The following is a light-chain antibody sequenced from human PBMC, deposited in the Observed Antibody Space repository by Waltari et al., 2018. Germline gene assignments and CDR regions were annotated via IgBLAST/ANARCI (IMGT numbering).Light chain of an antibody. CDR3: SSYTTSSTVI. Sequence: QSALTQPASVSGSPGQSLTISCPGTSSDVGAYNSVPWYQQHPGKAPKLMIYDVYNRPSGVSDRFSGSKSGNTASLSISGLQAEDEADYYCSSYTTSSTVIFGGGTKLSVL. J-gene: IGLJ2*01. CDR1: SSDVGAYNS. CDR2: DVY. V-gene: IGLV2-14*03.